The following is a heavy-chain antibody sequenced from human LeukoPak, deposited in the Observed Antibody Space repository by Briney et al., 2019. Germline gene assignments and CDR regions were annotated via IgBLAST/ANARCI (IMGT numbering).Heavy chain of an antibody. CDR2: ISYDGSNK. CDR1: GFTFSSHA. CDR3: ARDLAVAVFDY. D-gene: IGHD6-19*01. J-gene: IGHJ4*02. Sequence: GGSLRLSCAASGFTFSSHAMHWVRQAPGKGLEWVAVISYDGSNKYYADSVKGRFTISRDNSKNTLYLQMNSLRAEDTAVYYCARDLAVAVFDYWGQGTLVTVSS. V-gene: IGHV3-30-3*01.